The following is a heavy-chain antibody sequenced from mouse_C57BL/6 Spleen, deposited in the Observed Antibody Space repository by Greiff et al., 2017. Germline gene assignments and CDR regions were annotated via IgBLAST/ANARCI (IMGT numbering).Heavy chain of an antibody. V-gene: IGHV1-62-2*01. Sequence: VQRVESGAELVKPGASVKLSCKASGYTFSEYTIHWVKQRSGQGLEWIGWFYPGSGSIKYNEKFKDKATLTADKSSSTVYMELSRLTSEDSAVYFCARHCPGYGSSYWYFDVWGTGTTVTVSS. CDR1: GYTFSEYT. CDR3: ARHCPGYGSSYWYFDV. D-gene: IGHD1-1*01. CDR2: FYPGSGSI. J-gene: IGHJ1*03.